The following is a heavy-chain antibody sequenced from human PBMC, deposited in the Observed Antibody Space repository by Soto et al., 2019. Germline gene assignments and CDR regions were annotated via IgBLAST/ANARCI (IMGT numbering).Heavy chain of an antibody. CDR1: GYTIITYG. Sequence: GASVKVSCKASGYTIITYGVSWVRQAPGQGLDWLGWISTYNGNTRYAERLQGRVTMTTDTTTNTAYMELRNLRSDDTAVYYFAIVPTDYYDNSANYFLDYWGQGTLVSVSS. D-gene: IGHD3-22*01. CDR2: ISTYNGNT. J-gene: IGHJ4*02. V-gene: IGHV1-18*01. CDR3: AIVPTDYYDNSANYFLDY.